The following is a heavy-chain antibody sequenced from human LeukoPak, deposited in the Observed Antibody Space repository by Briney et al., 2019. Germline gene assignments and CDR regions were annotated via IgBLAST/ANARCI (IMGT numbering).Heavy chain of an antibody. CDR2: ISSSSSYI. CDR1: GFTFSSYT. Sequence: GGSLRLSCAASGFTFSSYTVNWIRQAPGKGLEWVSSISSSSSYIYYADSVKGRFTISRDNSKNTLYLQLNSLKAEDTAVYYCATHPGGSDYYWGQGTLVTVSS. D-gene: IGHD2-15*01. V-gene: IGHV3-21*04. J-gene: IGHJ4*02. CDR3: ATHPGGSDYY.